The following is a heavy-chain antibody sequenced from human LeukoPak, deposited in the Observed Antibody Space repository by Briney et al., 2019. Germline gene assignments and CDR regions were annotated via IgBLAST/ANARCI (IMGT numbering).Heavy chain of an antibody. CDR1: GYNFAGSG. V-gene: IGHV1-18*01. D-gene: IGHD2-15*01. Sequence: GASVKVSCKASGYNFAGSGISWVRQAPGQGLEWMGWISGYNSDTNYAQEFHGRVTMTTDTPTSTAYMELRSLTSDDTAVYYCTKQCSGVNCYGSDGPWGQGTLVTVSS. CDR3: TKQCSGVNCYGSDGP. CDR2: ISGYNSDT. J-gene: IGHJ5*02.